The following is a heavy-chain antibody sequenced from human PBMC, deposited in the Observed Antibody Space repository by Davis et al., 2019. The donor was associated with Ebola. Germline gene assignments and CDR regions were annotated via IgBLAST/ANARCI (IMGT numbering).Heavy chain of an antibody. V-gene: IGHV1-2*02. J-gene: IGHJ4*02. CDR2: INPNSGGT. Sequence: ASVKVSCKASGYTFTGYYMHWVRQAPGQGLEWMGWINPNSGGTNYAQKFQGRVTMTRDTSISTAYMELSRLRSDDTAVYYCARDPYGIVGATTLFDYWGQGTLVTVSS. CDR3: ARDPYGIVGATTLFDY. CDR1: GYTFTGYY. D-gene: IGHD1-26*01.